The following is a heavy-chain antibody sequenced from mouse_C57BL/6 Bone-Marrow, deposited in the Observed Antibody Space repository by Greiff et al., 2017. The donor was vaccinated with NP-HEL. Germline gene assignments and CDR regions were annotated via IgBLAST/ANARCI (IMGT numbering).Heavy chain of an antibody. CDR2: IYPRSGNT. Sequence: QVQLKESGAELARPGASVKLSCKASGYTFTSYGISWVKQSTGQGLEWIGEIYPRSGNTYYNEKFKGKATLTADKSSSTAYMELRSLTSEDSAVYFCARDSNYYFDYWGQGTTLTVSS. CDR3: ARDSNYYFDY. D-gene: IGHD2-5*01. J-gene: IGHJ2*01. V-gene: IGHV1-81*01. CDR1: GYTFTSYG.